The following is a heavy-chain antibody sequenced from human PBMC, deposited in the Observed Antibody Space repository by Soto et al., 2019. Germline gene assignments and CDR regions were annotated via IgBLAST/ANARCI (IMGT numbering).Heavy chain of an antibody. Sequence: EVQLVESGGGLVKPGGSLRLSCAASGFTFSSYSMNWVRQAPGKGLEWVSSISSSSSYIYYADSVKGRFTISSDNAKNSPHLQMNSPRAEDTAVYYSARGIYYDDSSVDYSYWGQGTRVTVSS. J-gene: IGHJ4*02. D-gene: IGHD3-22*01. CDR2: ISSSSSYI. CDR3: ARGIYYDDSSVDYSY. V-gene: IGHV3-21*01. CDR1: GFTFSSYS.